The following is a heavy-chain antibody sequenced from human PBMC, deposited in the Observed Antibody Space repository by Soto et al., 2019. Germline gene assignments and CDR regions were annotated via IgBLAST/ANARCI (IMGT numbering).Heavy chain of an antibody. CDR2: IYYSGST. J-gene: IGHJ6*03. V-gene: IGHV4-59*01. CDR3: AGAKGYYYYYYMDV. CDR1: GGSISSYY. Sequence: SETLSLTCTVSGGSISSYYWSWIRQPPGKGLEWIGYIYYSGSTNYNPSLKSRVTISVDTSKNQFSLKLSSVTAADTAVYYCAGAKGYYYYYYMDVWGKGTTVTVSS.